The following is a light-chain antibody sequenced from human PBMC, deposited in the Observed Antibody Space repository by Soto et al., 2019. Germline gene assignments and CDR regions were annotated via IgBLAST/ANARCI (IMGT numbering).Light chain of an antibody. V-gene: IGKV1-5*01. J-gene: IGKJ1*01. CDR3: QQYNSYSWT. Sequence: IQMTKSPATLSASVGDRVSITGRASQSISTWLAWYQQRPGKAPKLLIYDASSLESGVPSRFSGSGSGTEFTLTISSLQPDDFATYYCQQYNSYSWTFGQGTKVDI. CDR1: QSISTW. CDR2: DAS.